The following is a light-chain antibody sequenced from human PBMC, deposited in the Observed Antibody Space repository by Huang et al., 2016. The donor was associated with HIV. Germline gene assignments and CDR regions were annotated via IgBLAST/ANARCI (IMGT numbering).Light chain of an antibody. CDR2: GAS. J-gene: IGKJ2*01. V-gene: IGKV3-15*01. Sequence: EIVMTQSPATLSVSPGERITLSCRASESISNNLAWYQQRPGQAPRLLIYGASTRATGGAARVTGSGSGTDFTLTISSLQSEDSAVYYCHQYDNWPPFTFGQGTKLEIK. CDR1: ESISNN. CDR3: HQYDNWPPFT.